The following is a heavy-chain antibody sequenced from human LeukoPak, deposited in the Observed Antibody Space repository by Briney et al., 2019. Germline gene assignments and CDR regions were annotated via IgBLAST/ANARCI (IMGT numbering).Heavy chain of an antibody. CDR2: INHSGST. D-gene: IGHD3-3*01. V-gene: IGHV4-34*01. CDR3: ARRGVLRFLERRDDI. J-gene: IGHJ3*02. CDR1: GGSFSGYY. Sequence: SETLSLTCAVYGGSFSGYYWSWIRQPPGKGLEWIGEINHSGSTNYNPSLKSRVTISVDTSKNQFSLKLSSVTAADTAVYYCARRGVLRFLERRDDIWGQGTMVTVSS.